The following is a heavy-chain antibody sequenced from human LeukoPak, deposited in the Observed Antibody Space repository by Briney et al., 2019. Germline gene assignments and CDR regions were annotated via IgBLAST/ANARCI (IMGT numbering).Heavy chain of an antibody. CDR1: GFTFSSYS. J-gene: IGHJ3*02. V-gene: IGHV3-21*01. CDR2: ISSSSSYI. CDR3: ARTLINYDSSGYYAFDAFDI. D-gene: IGHD3-22*01. Sequence: PGGSLRLSCAASGFTFSSYSMNWVRQAPGKGLEWVSSISSSSSYIYYADSEKGRFTISRDNAKNSLYLQMNSLRAEDTAVYYCARTLINYDSSGYYAFDAFDIWGQGTMVTVSS.